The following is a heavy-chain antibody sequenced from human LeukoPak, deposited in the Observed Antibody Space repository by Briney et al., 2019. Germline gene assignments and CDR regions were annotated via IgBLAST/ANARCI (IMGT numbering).Heavy chain of an antibody. Sequence: PGGSLRLSCAASGFTFDDYAMHWVRQAPGKGLEWVSGISWNSGSIGYAESVKGRFTISRDNAKNSLYLQMNSLRAEDTALYYCAKVQGYHCSGGSCYWLDYWGQGTPVTVSS. CDR2: ISWNSGSI. CDR3: AKVQGYHCSGGSCYWLDY. J-gene: IGHJ4*02. D-gene: IGHD2-15*01. CDR1: GFTFDDYA. V-gene: IGHV3-9*01.